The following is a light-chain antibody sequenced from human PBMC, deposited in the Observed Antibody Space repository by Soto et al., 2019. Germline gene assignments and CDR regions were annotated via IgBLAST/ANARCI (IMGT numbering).Light chain of an antibody. CDR1: QSVSSSY. Sequence: EIVLTHSPGTLSLSPGERATLSFSSSQSVSSSYLAWYQQKPGQAPRLFIYAASIRATGIPDRFSGSGSGTDFTLTISSLEPEDFAVYYCQQYGSSPLTFGGGTKWIS. V-gene: IGKV3-20*01. CDR3: QQYGSSPLT. J-gene: IGKJ4*01. CDR2: AAS.